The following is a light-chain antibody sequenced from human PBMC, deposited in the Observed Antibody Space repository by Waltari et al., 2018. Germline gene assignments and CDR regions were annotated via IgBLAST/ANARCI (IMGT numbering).Light chain of an antibody. CDR1: QSVSNNY. J-gene: IGKJ1*01. Sequence: EIVLTQSPGTLSLSPGERATLSCRARQSVSNNYLPWYQQKHGQAPRVLIYGASNRATGIPDRFSGSGSGTDFTLTISRLEPEDVAVYYCQQFGSSPRTFGQGTKVEIK. V-gene: IGKV3-20*01. CDR2: GAS. CDR3: QQFGSSPRT.